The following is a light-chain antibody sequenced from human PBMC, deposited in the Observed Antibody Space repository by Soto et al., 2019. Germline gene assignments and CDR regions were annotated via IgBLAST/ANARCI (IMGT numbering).Light chain of an antibody. CDR1: SSDVGRYNL. J-gene: IGLJ1*01. Sequence: QSVLTQPASVSGSPGQSITISCTGTSSDVGRYNLVSWYQQHPGKAPKLMISEVSNRPSGVSNRFSGSKSGNTASLTISGLQAEDEADYYCSSYTSSSNLVLGNGTKAT. CDR3: SSYTSSSNLV. CDR2: EVS. V-gene: IGLV2-14*02.